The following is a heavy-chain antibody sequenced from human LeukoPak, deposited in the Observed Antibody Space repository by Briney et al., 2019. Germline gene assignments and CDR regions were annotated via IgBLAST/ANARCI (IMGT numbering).Heavy chain of an antibody. CDR3: ARLDSSGYRSFDY. D-gene: IGHD3-22*01. Sequence: PGGSLRLSCAASGFTVSSNYMNWVRQAPGKGLEWVSVIYSGGSTYYADSVKGRFTISRDNSKNTLYLQMNSLRAEDTAVYYCARLDSSGYRSFDYWGQGTLVTVSS. CDR1: GFTVSSNY. V-gene: IGHV3-53*01. J-gene: IGHJ4*02. CDR2: IYSGGST.